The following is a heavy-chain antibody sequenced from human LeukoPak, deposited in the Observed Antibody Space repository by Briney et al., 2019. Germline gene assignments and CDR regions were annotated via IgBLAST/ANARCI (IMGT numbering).Heavy chain of an antibody. CDR1: GFTFSSHA. Sequence: GGSLRLSCAASGFTFSSHATSWVRQAPGMGPEWVAAISRSGTNTYYVDSVKGRFTISRDSSKNTLHLQMDSLRAENTAVYYCAKDWPVSGDHYSPFDYWGQGTLVTVSS. CDR2: ISRSGTNT. V-gene: IGHV3-23*01. D-gene: IGHD4-11*01. J-gene: IGHJ4*02. CDR3: AKDWPVSGDHYSPFDY.